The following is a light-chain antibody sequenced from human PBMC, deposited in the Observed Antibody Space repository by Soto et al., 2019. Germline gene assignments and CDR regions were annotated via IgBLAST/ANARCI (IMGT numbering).Light chain of an antibody. Sequence: DIQMTQSPSTLSASVGDRVTITCRASQSISSWLAWYQQKPGKAPKLLIYDASSLESGVPSRFSGSRSGTEFTLTISSLQPDDFATYYCQQYNSYSYTFGQGTKREIK. CDR1: QSISSW. CDR3: QQYNSYSYT. V-gene: IGKV1-5*01. CDR2: DAS. J-gene: IGKJ2*01.